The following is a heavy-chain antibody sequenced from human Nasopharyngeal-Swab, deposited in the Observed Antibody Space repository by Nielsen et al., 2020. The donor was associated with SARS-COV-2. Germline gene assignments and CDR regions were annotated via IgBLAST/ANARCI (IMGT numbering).Heavy chain of an antibody. J-gene: IGHJ6*02. V-gene: IGHV5-51*01. Sequence: GESLKISCKGSGYSFTNYWIGWVRQIPGKGLEWMGIINPGDPDTSYSPSFQGQVTISADKSINTAYLQWSSLKASDTAMYYCATSPLGAAAHYAMDVWGQGTTVTVSS. D-gene: IGHD6-13*01. CDR1: GYSFTNYW. CDR3: ATSPLGAAAHYAMDV. CDR2: INPGDPDT.